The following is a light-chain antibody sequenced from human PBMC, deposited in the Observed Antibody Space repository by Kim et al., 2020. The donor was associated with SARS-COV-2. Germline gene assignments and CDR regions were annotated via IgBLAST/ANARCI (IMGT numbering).Light chain of an antibody. V-gene: IGKV3-15*01. CDR3: HQYSNWPLT. Sequence: DIVMTQSPATLSVSPGEGATLSCRASQSIRGNLAWYQQKPGQAPRLLIYDASKRATGIPARFSGSGSETEFTLDISSLQSEDFAVYYCHQYSNWPLTFGGGTKVDIK. J-gene: IGKJ4*01. CDR1: QSIRGN. CDR2: DAS.